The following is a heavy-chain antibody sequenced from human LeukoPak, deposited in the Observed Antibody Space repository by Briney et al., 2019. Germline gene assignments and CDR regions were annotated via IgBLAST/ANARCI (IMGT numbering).Heavy chain of an antibody. CDR2: IYHSGST. CDR3: ARGRRYGDYADY. J-gene: IGHJ4*02. CDR1: GGSISSSNW. Sequence: SETLSLTCAVSGGSISSSNWWSWVRQPPGKGLEWIGEIYHSGSTNYNPSLKSRVTISVDTSKNQFSLKLSSVTAADTAVYYCARGRRYGDYADYWGQGTLVTVSS. D-gene: IGHD4-17*01. V-gene: IGHV4-4*02.